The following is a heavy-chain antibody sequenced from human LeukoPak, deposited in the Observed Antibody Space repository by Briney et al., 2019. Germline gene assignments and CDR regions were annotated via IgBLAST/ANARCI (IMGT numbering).Heavy chain of an antibody. Sequence: GGSLRLSCAASGFTFSSYWMHWVRQAPGKGLVWVSRINSDGSRTTYADSVKGRFTISRDNAKNTLYLQMNSLRAEDTAVYYCARVGTRLGAFDIWGQGTMVTVSS. CDR2: INSDGSRT. CDR1: GFTFSSYW. V-gene: IGHV3-74*01. J-gene: IGHJ3*02. D-gene: IGHD1-1*01. CDR3: ARVGTRLGAFDI.